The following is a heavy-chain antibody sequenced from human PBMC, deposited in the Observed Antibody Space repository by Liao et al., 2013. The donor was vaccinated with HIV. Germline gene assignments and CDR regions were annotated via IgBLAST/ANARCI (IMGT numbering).Heavy chain of an antibody. CDR1: GGSISSGSYY. J-gene: IGHJ4*02. CDR3: ARGASVFDY. CDR2: IYTSGST. V-gene: IGHV4-61*02. Sequence: QVQLQESGPGLVKPSQTLSLTCTVSGGSISSGSYYWSWIRQPAGKGLEWIGRIYTSGSTNYNPSLKSRVTMSVDTSKNQFSLKLSSVTAADTALYYCARGASVFDYWGQGTLVTVSS.